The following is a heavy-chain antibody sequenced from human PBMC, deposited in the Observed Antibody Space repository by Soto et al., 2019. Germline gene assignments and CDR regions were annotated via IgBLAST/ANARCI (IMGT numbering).Heavy chain of an antibody. CDR2: ISAYNGNT. CDR1: GYTFTSYG. CDR3: ARDSTTTYYYDSSGFQSPEYYFDY. D-gene: IGHD3-22*01. V-gene: IGHV1-18*01. J-gene: IGHJ4*02. Sequence: ASVKVSCKASGYTFTSYGISWVRQAPGQGLEWMGWISAYNGNTNYAQKLQGRVTMTTDTSTSTAYMELRSLRSDDTAVYYCARDSTTTYYYDSSGFQSPEYYFDYWGQGTLVTVSS.